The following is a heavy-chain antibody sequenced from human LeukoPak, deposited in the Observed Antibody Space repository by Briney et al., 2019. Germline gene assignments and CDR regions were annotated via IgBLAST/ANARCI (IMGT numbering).Heavy chain of an antibody. CDR1: GGSISSSSYY. V-gene: IGHV4-39*01. J-gene: IGHJ4*02. CDR3: ARLRTTVVIDY. Sequence: SETLSLTCTVSGGSISSSSYYWGWIRQPPGKGLEWIGSIHYSGSTNYNPSLKSRVTISVDTSKNQFSLKLSSVTAADTAVYYCARLRTTVVIDYWGQGTLVTVSS. D-gene: IGHD4-23*01. CDR2: IHYSGST.